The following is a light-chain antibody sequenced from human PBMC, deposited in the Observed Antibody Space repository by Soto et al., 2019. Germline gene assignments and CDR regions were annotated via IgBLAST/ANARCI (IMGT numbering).Light chain of an antibody. CDR1: SSDVGGYNY. V-gene: IGLV2-14*01. Sequence: QSALTQPASVSGSPGQSITISCTGTSSDVGGYNYVSWYQQHPGKAPKLMIYEVSNRPSGVCNRFSGSKSGNTASLTIYGLLAEDEADYYCSSYTSSSTLVFGTGTKLTVL. CDR3: SSYTSSSTLV. CDR2: EVS. J-gene: IGLJ1*01.